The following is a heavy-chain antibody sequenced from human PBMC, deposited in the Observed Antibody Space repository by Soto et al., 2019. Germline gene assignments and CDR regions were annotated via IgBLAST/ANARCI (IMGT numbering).Heavy chain of an antibody. CDR1: GYSFITYD. V-gene: IGHV1-8*01. J-gene: IGHJ4*02. D-gene: IGHD1-1*01. CDR2: MNPSNGNE. CDR3: ARRNERSGPTFFDS. Sequence: SVQGSRNASGYSFITYDINGVPQATGHGLELMGWMNPSNGNEGYAQKFQGRITMTRNTSISTAYMELSSLRSDDTEVYLCARRNERSGPTFFDSWGQGSLVTLSS.